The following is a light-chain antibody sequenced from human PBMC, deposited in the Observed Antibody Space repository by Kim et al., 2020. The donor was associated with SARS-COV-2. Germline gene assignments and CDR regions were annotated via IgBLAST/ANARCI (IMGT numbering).Light chain of an antibody. CDR3: QVWDSSSDLSYV. J-gene: IGLJ1*01. CDR2: YDS. Sequence: PGKTASFSCGGNNIGSNSVHWYQQKPGQAPVLVIYYDSDRPSGIPERFSGSNSGNTATLTISRVEAGDEADYYCQVWDSSSDLSYVFGTGTKVTVL. V-gene: IGLV3-21*04. CDR1: NIGSNS.